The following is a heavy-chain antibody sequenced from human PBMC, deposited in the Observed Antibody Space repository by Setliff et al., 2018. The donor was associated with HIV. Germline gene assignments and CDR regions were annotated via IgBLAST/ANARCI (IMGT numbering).Heavy chain of an antibody. J-gene: IGHJ1*01. CDR2: IWSDGRNK. V-gene: IGHV3-33*01. D-gene: IGHD3-16*02. CDR3: ARDIVGSRYFQH. Sequence: GGSLRLSCTASGFTFGDYGMSWVRQAPGRGLEFVAAIWSDGRNKYYADSVKGRFTISRDNSKNTLFLQMNSLRAEDTAIYYCARDIVGSRYFQHWGQGTLVTVSS. CDR1: GFTFGDYG.